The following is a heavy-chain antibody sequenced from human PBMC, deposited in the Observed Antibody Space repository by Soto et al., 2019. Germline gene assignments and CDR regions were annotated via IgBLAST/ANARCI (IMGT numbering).Heavy chain of an antibody. J-gene: IGHJ4*02. CDR1: GFTFTGYA. D-gene: IGHD3-22*01. CDR2: TSFDERNK. V-gene: IGHV3-30*04. Sequence: QVQLVESGGGVVQPGRSLTLSCEASGFTFTGYAMHWVRQAPGKGLEWVAITSFDERNKFYAASVKGRFTISRENSKNTLYLQMDSLSPEDTARYFCARDPRGDYDTAAYFDTWGQGALVIVSS. CDR3: ARDPRGDYDTAAYFDT.